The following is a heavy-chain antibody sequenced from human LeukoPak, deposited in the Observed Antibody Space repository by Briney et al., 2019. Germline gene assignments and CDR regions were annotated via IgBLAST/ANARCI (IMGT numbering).Heavy chain of an antibody. Sequence: ASVKVSCKASGYTFTSYGISWVRQAPGQGLEWMGWISAYNGNTNYAQKLQGRVTMTTDTSTSTAYMELGSLRSDDTAVYYCAREAIVVVPAAIPGQDTAMVGNYYYYYMDVWGKGTTVTVSS. CDR2: ISAYNGNT. D-gene: IGHD2-2*02. J-gene: IGHJ6*03. CDR1: GYTFTSYG. V-gene: IGHV1-18*01. CDR3: AREAIVVVPAAIPGQDTAMVGNYYYYYMDV.